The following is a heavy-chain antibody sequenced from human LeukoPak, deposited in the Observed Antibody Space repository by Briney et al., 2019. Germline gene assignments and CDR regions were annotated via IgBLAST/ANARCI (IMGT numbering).Heavy chain of an antibody. J-gene: IGHJ4*02. CDR3: AKEVDDFWSGYYPFDY. CDR2: ISGSGGST. V-gene: IGHV3-23*01. Sequence: HPGGSLRLPCAASGFTFSSYAMSWVRQAPGKGLEWVSAISGSGGSTYYADSVKGRFTISRGNSKNTLYLQMNSLRAEDTAVYYCAKEVDDFWSGYYPFDYWGQGTLVTVSS. D-gene: IGHD3-3*01. CDR1: GFTFSSYA.